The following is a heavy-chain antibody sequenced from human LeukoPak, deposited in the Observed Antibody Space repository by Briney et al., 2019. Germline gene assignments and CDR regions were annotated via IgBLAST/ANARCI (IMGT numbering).Heavy chain of an antibody. Sequence: SETLSLTCTVSGDSISTSNSYWGWIRQPPGKGLEWIGSIYYSGNTYYNASLKSRVTISVDTSKNQFSLKLSSVTAADTAVYYCARRIVGAKGYYYMDVWGKGTTVTISS. CDR1: GDSISTSNSY. CDR3: ARRIVGAKGYYYMDV. J-gene: IGHJ6*03. V-gene: IGHV4-39*01. CDR2: IYYSGNT. D-gene: IGHD1-26*01.